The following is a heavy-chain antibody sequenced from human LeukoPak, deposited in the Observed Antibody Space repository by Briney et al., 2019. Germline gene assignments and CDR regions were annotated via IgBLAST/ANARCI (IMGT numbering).Heavy chain of an antibody. CDR1: GYTFTSYD. Sequence: ASVKVSCKASGYTFTSYDINWVRQATGQGLEWMGWMNPNSGNTGYAQKLQGRVTMTTDTSTSTAYMELRSLRSDDTAVYYCAREDYGGFDYWGQGTLVTVSS. J-gene: IGHJ4*02. CDR2: MNPNSGNT. D-gene: IGHD4-17*01. CDR3: AREDYGGFDY. V-gene: IGHV1-8*01.